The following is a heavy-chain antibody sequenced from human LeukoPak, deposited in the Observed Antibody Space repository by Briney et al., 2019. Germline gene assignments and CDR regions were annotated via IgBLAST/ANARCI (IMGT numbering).Heavy chain of an antibody. Sequence: ASVKVSCKASGYTFTSYYMHWVRQAPGQGLEWMGWINTNTGNPTYAQGFTGRFVFSLDTSVSTAYLQISSLKAEDTAVYYCARKGGWTLDYYYYYMDVWGKGTTVTVSS. D-gene: IGHD6-19*01. V-gene: IGHV7-4-1*02. CDR1: GYTFTSYY. J-gene: IGHJ6*03. CDR3: ARKGGWTLDYYYYYMDV. CDR2: INTNTGNP.